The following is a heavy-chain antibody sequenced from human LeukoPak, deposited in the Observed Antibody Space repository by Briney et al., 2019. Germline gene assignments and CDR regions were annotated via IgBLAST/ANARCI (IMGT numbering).Heavy chain of an antibody. D-gene: IGHD3-3*01. CDR3: ARGDLGYDFWSGYYLIRTRFDY. J-gene: IGHJ4*02. CDR2: INHSGST. V-gene: IGHV4-34*01. Sequence: KASETLSLTCSVSGGSISNYYWSWIRQSPGKGLEWIGEINHSGSTNYNPSLKSRVTISVDTSKNQFSLKLSSVTAADTAVYYCARGDLGYDFWSGYYLIRTRFDYWGQGTLVTVSS. CDR1: GGSISNYY.